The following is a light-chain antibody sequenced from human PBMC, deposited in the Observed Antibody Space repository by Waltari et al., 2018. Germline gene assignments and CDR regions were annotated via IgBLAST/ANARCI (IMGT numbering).Light chain of an antibody. J-gene: IGKJ4*01. Sequence: TGRASPSSSSYSNWFRRQPGEAPELLFFAAFSVRSEGPSRFSGSGSGADFTLIISSLQPEEFATDYWQQSYSTPLTVGGGTKVEIK. CDR2: AAF. V-gene: IGKV1-39*01. CDR1: PSSSSY. CDR3: QQSYSTPLT.